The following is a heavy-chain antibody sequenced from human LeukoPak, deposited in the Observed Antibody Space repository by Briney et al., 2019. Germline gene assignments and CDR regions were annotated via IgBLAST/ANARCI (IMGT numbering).Heavy chain of an antibody. D-gene: IGHD7-27*01. CDR3: ARDLNWETY. Sequence: PGRSLRLSRTASGFTFIGYSMHWVRQAPGKGLEWVANIKTDGSQIYYVDSVKGRFTISRDNAKNSLYLQMNSLRAEDTAVYYCARDLNWETYWGQGTLVSVSS. CDR2: IKTDGSQI. J-gene: IGHJ4*02. CDR1: GFTFIGYS. V-gene: IGHV3-7*01.